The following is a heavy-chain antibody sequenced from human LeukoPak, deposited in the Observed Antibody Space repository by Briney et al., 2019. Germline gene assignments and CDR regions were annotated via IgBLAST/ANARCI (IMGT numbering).Heavy chain of an antibody. V-gene: IGHV3-33*01. CDR3: ARESGQQLVRGWFDP. D-gene: IGHD6-13*01. CDR2: IWYDGSNK. Sequence: PGGSLRLSCAASGFTFSSYGMHWVRQAPGKGLEWVAVIWYDGSNKYYADSVKGRFTISRDNSKNTLYLQMNSLRAEDTAVYYCARESGQQLVRGWFDPWGQGTLVTVSS. J-gene: IGHJ5*02. CDR1: GFTFSSYG.